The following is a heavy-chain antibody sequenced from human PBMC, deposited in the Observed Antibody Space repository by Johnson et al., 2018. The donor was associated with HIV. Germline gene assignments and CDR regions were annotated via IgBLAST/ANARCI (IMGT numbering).Heavy chain of an antibody. CDR2: INSDGSST. V-gene: IGHV3-74*01. D-gene: IGHD6-13*01. Sequence: VQLLESGGGLVQPGGSLRLSCAASGFTFSSYWMHWVRQAPGKGLVWVSRINSDGSSTSYADSVKGRFTISRDNAKNTLYLQMNSLRAEDTAMYYCARDGESQQLPLGDAFDVWGQGTMVTVSS. CDR3: ARDGESQQLPLGDAFDV. CDR1: GFTFSSYW. J-gene: IGHJ3*01.